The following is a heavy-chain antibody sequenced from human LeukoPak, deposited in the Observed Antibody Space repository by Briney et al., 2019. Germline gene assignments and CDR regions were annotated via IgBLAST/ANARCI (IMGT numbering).Heavy chain of an antibody. D-gene: IGHD3-22*01. CDR1: GGSISSYY. CDR3: ARLRSGYVPFDI. Sequence: SETLSLTCTVSGGSISSYYWSWIRQPPGKGLEWIGYIYYSGSTNYNPSLKSRVTISVDTSKNQFSLKLSSVTAADTAVYYCARLRSGYVPFDIWGQGTMDTVSS. CDR2: IYYSGST. J-gene: IGHJ3*02. V-gene: IGHV4-59*08.